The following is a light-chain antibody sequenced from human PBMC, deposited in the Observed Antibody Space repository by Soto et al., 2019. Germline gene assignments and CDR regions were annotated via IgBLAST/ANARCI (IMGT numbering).Light chain of an antibody. V-gene: IGKV3-20*01. CDR1: QTVTANQ. CDR2: GVS. Sequence: EIVLTQSPGTLSLSPGERATLSCRTSQTVTANQLAWYQQKPGQAPRLLIYGVSTRAAGTPDRFGGSGSGTDFTLTISGLEPEDFAMYYCQSYTQSLWTFGQGTKVEI. J-gene: IGKJ1*01. CDR3: QSYTQSLWT.